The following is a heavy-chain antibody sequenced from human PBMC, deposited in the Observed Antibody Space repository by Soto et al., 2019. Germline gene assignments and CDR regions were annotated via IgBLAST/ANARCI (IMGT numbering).Heavy chain of an antibody. CDR2: IDPSDSYT. Sequence: PGESLKISCKGSGYSFTSYWISWVRQMPGQGPEWMGRIDPSDSYTNYSPSFQGHVTISANKSTSTAYLQWSILKASDTAMYYCARLGVVIPAANSPFIYGMDVWGQGTTVTVSS. D-gene: IGHD2-2*01. J-gene: IGHJ6*02. CDR3: ARLGVVIPAANSPFIYGMDV. CDR1: GYSFTSYW. V-gene: IGHV5-10-1*01.